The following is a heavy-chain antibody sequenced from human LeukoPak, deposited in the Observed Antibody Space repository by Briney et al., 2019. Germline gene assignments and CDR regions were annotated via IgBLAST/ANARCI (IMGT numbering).Heavy chain of an antibody. CDR2: ISGSGGST. V-gene: IGHV3-23*01. J-gene: IGHJ6*02. Sequence: GGSLRLSCAASGFTFSSYAMSWVRQAPGKGLEWVSAISGSGGSTYYADSVKGRFTISIDNSKNTLYLQMNSLRAEDTAVYYCARDRGTEYYYYYYGMDVWGQGTTVTVSS. CDR1: GFTFSSYA. D-gene: IGHD3-10*01. CDR3: ARDRGTEYYYYYYGMDV.